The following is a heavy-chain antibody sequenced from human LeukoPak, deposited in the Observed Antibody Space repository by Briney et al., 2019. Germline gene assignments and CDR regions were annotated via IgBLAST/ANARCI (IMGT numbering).Heavy chain of an antibody. Sequence: PSETLSLTCTVSGGSISSYYWSWIRQPPGEGLEWIGYIYYSGSTNYNPSLKSRVTISVDTSKNQFSLKLSSVTAADTAVYYCARRGYSYGYDAFDIWGQGTMVTVSS. D-gene: IGHD5-18*01. CDR3: ARRGYSYGYDAFDI. J-gene: IGHJ3*02. V-gene: IGHV4-59*08. CDR2: IYYSGST. CDR1: GGSISSYY.